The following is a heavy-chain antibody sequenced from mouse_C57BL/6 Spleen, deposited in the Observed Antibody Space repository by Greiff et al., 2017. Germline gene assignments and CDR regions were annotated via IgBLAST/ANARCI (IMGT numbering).Heavy chain of an antibody. CDR1: GFSLTSYA. CDR2: IWTGGGS. V-gene: IGHV2-9-1*01. Sequence: QVQLKESGPGLVAPSQCLSITCTVSGFSLTSYAISWVRQPPGKGLEWLGVIWTGGGSNYTSALKSRLSISKDNSKSQGFLKMNSRQTDDTARYYCARNKPYAMDYWGQGTSVTVSS. J-gene: IGHJ4*01. CDR3: ARNKPYAMDY.